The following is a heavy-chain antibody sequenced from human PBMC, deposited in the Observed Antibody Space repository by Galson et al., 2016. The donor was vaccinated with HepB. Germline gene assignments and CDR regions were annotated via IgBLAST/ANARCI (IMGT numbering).Heavy chain of an antibody. V-gene: IGHV1-18*01. CDR1: GYSFTSYG. CDR3: ARDNSRTIFGVFFPKSLDY. J-gene: IGHJ4*02. Sequence: SVKVSCKASGYSFTSYGISWVRQAPGQGLEWMGCISTYNGNTNYAPKLQGRVTITTDTSTNTAYMEMRSLRSDDTAVYYCARDNSRTIFGVFFPKSLDYWGQGTLVTVSS. D-gene: IGHD3-3*01. CDR2: ISTYNGNT.